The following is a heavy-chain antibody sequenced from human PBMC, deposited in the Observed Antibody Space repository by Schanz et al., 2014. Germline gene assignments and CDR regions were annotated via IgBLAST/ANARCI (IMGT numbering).Heavy chain of an antibody. V-gene: IGHV3-48*04. J-gene: IGHJ3*02. D-gene: IGHD4-17*01. Sequence: EVQLVESGGGLVKPGGSLRLSCAASGFMFSSYGMHWVRQAPGKGLEWVSNIPWNGAAIGYAGSVRGRFTISRDSAKNTLYLQMNTLRAEDTAVYYCARKMKLGVYGGKGHDSLDIWGQGTMVTVSS. CDR3: ARKMKLGVYGGKGHDSLDI. CDR2: IPWNGAAI. CDR1: GFMFSSYG.